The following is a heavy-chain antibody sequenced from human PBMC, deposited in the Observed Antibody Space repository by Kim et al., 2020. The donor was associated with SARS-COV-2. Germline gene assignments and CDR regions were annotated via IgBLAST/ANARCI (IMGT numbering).Heavy chain of an antibody. D-gene: IGHD3-10*01. CDR2: IYYSGST. CDR1: GGSISSSSYY. V-gene: IGHV4-39*01. CDR3: ARRQWGLYGSGWFDP. J-gene: IGHJ5*02. Sequence: SETLSLTCTVSGGSISSSSYYWGWIRQPPGKGLEWIGSIYYSGSTYYNPSLKSRVTISVDTSKNQFSLKLSSVTAADTAVYYCARRQWGLYGSGWFDPWGQGTLVTVSS.